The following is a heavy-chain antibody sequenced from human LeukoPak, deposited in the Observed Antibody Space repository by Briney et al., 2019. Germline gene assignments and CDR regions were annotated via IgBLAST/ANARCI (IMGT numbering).Heavy chain of an antibody. D-gene: IGHD3-10*01. CDR1: GFTFSSYA. J-gene: IGHJ4*02. CDR2: ISGSGGST. CDR3: TTVYLFGFGELDPLEAPQYYFDY. V-gene: IGHV3-23*01. Sequence: GGSLRLYCAASGFTFSSYAMSWVRQAPGQGLEWVSDISGSGGSTYYADSVKVRFTISRDNSKNTLYLQMNSLRAEDTAVYYCTTVYLFGFGELDPLEAPQYYFDYWGQGTLVTVSS.